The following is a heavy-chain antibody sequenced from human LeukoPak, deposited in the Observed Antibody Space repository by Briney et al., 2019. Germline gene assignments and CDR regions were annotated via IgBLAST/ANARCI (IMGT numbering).Heavy chain of an antibody. V-gene: IGHV3-30-3*01. CDR3: ARVFMSGEFDC. CDR2: ISYDGSNK. Sequence: GRSLRLSCAASGFTFSSYAMHWVRQAPGKGLEWVAVISYDGSNKYYADSVKGRFTISRDNSKNTLYLQMNSLRAEDTAVYYCARVFMSGEFDCWGQGTLVTVSS. D-gene: IGHD3-16*01. J-gene: IGHJ4*02. CDR1: GFTFSSYA.